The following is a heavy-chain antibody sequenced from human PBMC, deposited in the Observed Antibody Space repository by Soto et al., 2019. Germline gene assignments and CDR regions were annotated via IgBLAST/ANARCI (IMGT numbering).Heavy chain of an antibody. D-gene: IGHD1-1*01. CDR2: ISSTTNYI. Sequence: GGSLRLSCAASGFTFTRYSMNWVRQAPGKGLEWVSSISSTTNYIYYGDSMKGRFTISRDNAKNSLYLEMNSLRAEDTAVYYCARETEDINSIFDYWGQGTLVTVSS. CDR1: GFTFTRYS. V-gene: IGHV3-21*06. J-gene: IGHJ4*02. CDR3: ARETEDINSIFDY.